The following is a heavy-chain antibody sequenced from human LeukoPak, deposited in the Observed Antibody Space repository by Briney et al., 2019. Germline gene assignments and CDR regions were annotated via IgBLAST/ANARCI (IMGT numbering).Heavy chain of an antibody. V-gene: IGHV3-53*01. CDR1: GFTVSSKY. CDR2: IYSGGSGGST. CDR3: ATGWSLDY. D-gene: IGHD6-19*01. Sequence: GGSLRLSCAASGFTVSSKYMSWVRQAPGKGLEWVSVIYSGGSGGSTYYGDSVKGRFAISRDNSKNTLFLQMNSLRAEDTAVYYCATGWSLDYWAREPWSPSPQ. J-gene: IGHJ4*02.